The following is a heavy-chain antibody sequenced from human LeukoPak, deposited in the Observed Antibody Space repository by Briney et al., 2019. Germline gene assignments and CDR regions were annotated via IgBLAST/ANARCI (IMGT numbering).Heavy chain of an antibody. CDR2: IYSGGST. D-gene: IGHD3-16*01. J-gene: IGHJ4*02. Sequence: PGGSLRLSCAASGFTVSSSYMSWVRQAPGKGLEWVSLIYSGGSTYYAASVKGRFTISRDNSKNTLYLQMNSLRPEDTAMYYCARWSVGEPNDYWGQGTLVTVSS. CDR1: GFTVSSSY. V-gene: IGHV3-53*01. CDR3: ARWSVGEPNDY.